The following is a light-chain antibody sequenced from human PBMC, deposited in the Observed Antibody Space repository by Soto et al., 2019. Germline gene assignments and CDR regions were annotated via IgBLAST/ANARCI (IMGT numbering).Light chain of an antibody. Sequence: QSVLTQPPSVSGAPGQRVTISCTGSSSNIGAGYDVHWYQHLPGTAPKLLIYDNNSRPSGVPGRFSGSKSGTSASLAITGLQAEDEGDYYCQSYDLSLSASHVVFGGGTKVTVL. J-gene: IGLJ2*01. CDR3: QSYDLSLSASHVV. CDR2: DNN. V-gene: IGLV1-40*01. CDR1: SSNIGAGYD.